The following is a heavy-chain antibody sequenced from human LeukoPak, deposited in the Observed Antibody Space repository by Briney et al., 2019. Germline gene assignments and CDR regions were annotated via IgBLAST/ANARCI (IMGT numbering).Heavy chain of an antibody. D-gene: IGHD3-9*01. V-gene: IGHV1-2*02. CDR1: GYTFTGYY. CDR3: ARRLVLRYFDWLGEGFDY. CDR2: INPNSGGT. Sequence: ASVKVSCKASGYTFTGYYMHWVRQAPGQGLEWMGWINPNSGGTNYAQKFQGRVTMTRDTPISTAYMELSRLRSDDTAVYYCARRLVLRYFDWLGEGFDYWGQGTLVTVSS. J-gene: IGHJ4*02.